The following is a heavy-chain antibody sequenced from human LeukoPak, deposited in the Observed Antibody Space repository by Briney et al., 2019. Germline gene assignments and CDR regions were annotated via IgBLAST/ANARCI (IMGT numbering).Heavy chain of an antibody. J-gene: IGHJ6*03. CDR3: ARVGSGYSYGGYYYYYYMDV. V-gene: IGHV1-8*01. D-gene: IGHD5-18*01. CDR2: MNPNSGNT. CDR1: GYTFTSYD. Sequence: GASVKVSCKASGYTFTSYDINWVRQATGQGLEWMGWMNPNSGNTGYAQKFQGRVTMTRNTSISTAYMEPSSLRSEDTAVYYCARVGSGYSYGGYYYYYYMDVWGKGTTVTVSS.